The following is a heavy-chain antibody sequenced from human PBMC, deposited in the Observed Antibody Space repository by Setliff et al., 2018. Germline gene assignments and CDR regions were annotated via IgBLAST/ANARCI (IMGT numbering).Heavy chain of an antibody. CDR2: LIPVFGTP. J-gene: IGHJ2*01. Sequence: ASVKVSCKASGGTFSNYAVNWVRQAPGQGLEWMGSLIPVFGTPNYAQKIQGRVTITADESTSTAYMELSSLGSEDTALYYCARSSPSWVIKDSYVDLWGRGTRVTVSS. V-gene: IGHV1-69*13. CDR1: GGTFSNYA. CDR3: ARSSPSWVIKDSYVDL. D-gene: IGHD2-21*01.